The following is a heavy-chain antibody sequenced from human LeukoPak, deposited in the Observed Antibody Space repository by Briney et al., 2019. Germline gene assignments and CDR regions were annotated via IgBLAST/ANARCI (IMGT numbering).Heavy chain of an antibody. CDR2: IYTTGST. CDR1: GGSISRYY. J-gene: IGHJ4*02. Sequence: SETLSLTCTVSGGSISRYYWTWIRQPAGKGLEWIGRIYTTGSTNYNPSLNSRVTMSVDTSKNQFSLKLSSVTAADTAVYYCARQIAVAGKAAFDYWGQGTLVTVSS. D-gene: IGHD6-19*01. CDR3: ARQIAVAGKAAFDY. V-gene: IGHV4-4*07.